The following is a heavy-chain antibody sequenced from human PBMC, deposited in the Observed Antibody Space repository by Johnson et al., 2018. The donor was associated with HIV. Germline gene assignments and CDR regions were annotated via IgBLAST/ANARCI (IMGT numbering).Heavy chain of an antibody. D-gene: IGHD6-13*01. V-gene: IGHV3-30-3*01. CDR1: GFTFRSYA. CDR2: TSYDGSNK. Sequence: QVQLVESGGGVVQPGRSLRLSCAASGFTFRSYAIHWVRQAPGQGLEWVALTSYDGSNKYYADSVKGRFTIARDNSKNTLYLEMNSLRVEDTAVYYCAKVVTSSSSWQDDAFDIWGQGTVVTVSS. J-gene: IGHJ3*02. CDR3: AKVVTSSSSWQDDAFDI.